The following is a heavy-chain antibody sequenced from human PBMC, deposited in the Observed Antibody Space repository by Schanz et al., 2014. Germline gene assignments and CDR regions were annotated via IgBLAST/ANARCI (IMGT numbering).Heavy chain of an antibody. V-gene: IGHV1-2*02. D-gene: IGHD3-3*01. CDR2: INPDSGGT. Sequence: QVQLVQSGAEVKKPGASVKVSCKASGYTLTAYYMHWVRQAPGQGLEWMGWINPDSGGTNYAQKFQGRVTMTRDMSINTAYMELSRLRSADSAVYYCASDFWSGYSHYYYGLDVWGQGTTVTVSS. J-gene: IGHJ6*02. CDR1: GYTLTAYY. CDR3: ASDFWSGYSHYYYGLDV.